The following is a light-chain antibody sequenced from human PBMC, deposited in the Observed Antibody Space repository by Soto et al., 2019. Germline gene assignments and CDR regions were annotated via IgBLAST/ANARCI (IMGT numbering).Light chain of an antibody. CDR3: QQYDNLPFT. J-gene: IGKJ3*01. Sequence: DIQMTQSPSSLSASVGGRVTITCQASQDISNYLNWYQQKPGKAPKLLIYDASNLETGVPSRFSGSGSGTDFTFTISSLQPEDIATYYCQQYDNLPFTFGPGTKVDIK. CDR1: QDISNY. V-gene: IGKV1-33*01. CDR2: DAS.